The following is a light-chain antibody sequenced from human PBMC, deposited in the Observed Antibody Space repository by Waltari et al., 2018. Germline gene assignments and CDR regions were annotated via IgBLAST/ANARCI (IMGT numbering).Light chain of an antibody. Sequence: QSVLTQPPSASGTPGQRATISCSGSSSNIRSNYVTWYQHLPGTAPKVLIYRNNQRPSGVPDRFSGSKSGTSASLAISGLRSEDEADYYCAAWDDSLSGPVFGGGTKVTAL. CDR3: AAWDDSLSGPV. CDR2: RNN. J-gene: IGLJ2*01. V-gene: IGLV1-47*01. CDR1: SSNIRSNY.